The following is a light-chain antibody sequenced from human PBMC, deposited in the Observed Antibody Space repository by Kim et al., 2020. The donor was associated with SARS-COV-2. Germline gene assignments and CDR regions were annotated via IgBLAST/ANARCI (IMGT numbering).Light chain of an antibody. Sequence: STSVGERVTISCRASENIKTLLAWYQQKPGKAPKLLIYKASTRESGVPSRFSGRGSGTDFTLTITSLQPDDVATYYCQQYTSYWTFGPGTKVDIK. CDR2: KAS. J-gene: IGKJ1*01. CDR3: QQYTSYWT. V-gene: IGKV1-5*03. CDR1: ENIKTL.